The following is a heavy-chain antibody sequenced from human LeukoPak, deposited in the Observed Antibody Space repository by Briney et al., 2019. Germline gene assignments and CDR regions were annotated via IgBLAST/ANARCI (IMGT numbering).Heavy chain of an antibody. V-gene: IGHV3-30*04. CDR3: ARGDYVWGSYRVLDY. CDR2: ISYDGSNK. CDR1: GFTFSSYA. Sequence: GGSLRLSCAASGFTFSSYAMHWVRQAPGKGLKWVAVISYDGSNKYYADSVKGRFTISRDNSKNTLYLQMNSLRAEDTAVYYCARGDYVWGSYRVLDYWGQGTLVTVSS. D-gene: IGHD3-16*02. J-gene: IGHJ4*02.